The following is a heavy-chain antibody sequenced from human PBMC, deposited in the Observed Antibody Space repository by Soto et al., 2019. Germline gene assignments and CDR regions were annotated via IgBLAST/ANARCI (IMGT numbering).Heavy chain of an antibody. D-gene: IGHD3-10*01. Sequence: SETLSLTCPVSGGSITSYYWSWIRQPPGKALECIGSIYYSGSTNYNPSLKSRVTISVDTSKNQFSLKLSSVTAADTAVYYCARQKIRGVTESWGQGTLVTVSS. CDR2: IYYSGST. J-gene: IGHJ5*02. V-gene: IGHV4-59*08. CDR1: GGSITSYY. CDR3: ARQKIRGVTES.